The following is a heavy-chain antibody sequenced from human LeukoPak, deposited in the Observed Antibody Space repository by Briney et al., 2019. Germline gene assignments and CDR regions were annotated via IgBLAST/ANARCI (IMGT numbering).Heavy chain of an antibody. CDR1: GGSISSSSYY. J-gene: IGHJ4*02. D-gene: IGHD3-22*01. CDR3: ARHAPYYYDSTGYST. V-gene: IGHV4-39*01. CDR2: IYYSGST. Sequence: PSETLSLTRTVSGGSISSSSYYWGWIRQPPGKGLEWIGSIYYSGSTYYNPSLKSRVTISVDTSKNQFSLKLSSVTAADTAVYYCARHAPYYYDSTGYSTWGQGTLVTVSS.